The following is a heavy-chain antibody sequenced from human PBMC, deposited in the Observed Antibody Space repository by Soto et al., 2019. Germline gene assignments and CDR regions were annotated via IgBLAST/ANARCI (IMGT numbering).Heavy chain of an antibody. Sequence: PGQGLEWMGIINPSGGSTSYAQKFQGRVTMTRDTSTSTVYMELSSLRSEDTAVYYCARRMTPYYYGMDVWGQGTTVPVSS. V-gene: IGHV1-46*01. CDR2: INPSGGST. CDR3: ARRMTPYYYGMDV. D-gene: IGHD2-15*01. J-gene: IGHJ6*02.